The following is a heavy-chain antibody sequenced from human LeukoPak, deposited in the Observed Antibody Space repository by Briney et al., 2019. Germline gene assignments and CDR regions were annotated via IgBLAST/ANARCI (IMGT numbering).Heavy chain of an antibody. J-gene: IGHJ4*02. V-gene: IGHV3-23*01. CDR3: AKVLSGWYRENDC. D-gene: IGHD6-19*01. CDR1: GFTFSSYA. Sequence: GGSLRLSCAASGFTFSSYAMSWVRQAPGKGLEWVSGISGSGGSTFYADSVKGRFTVSRDNSKNTLYLQMNSLRAEDTATYYCAKVLSGWYRENDCWGQGTLVAVSS. CDR2: ISGSGGST.